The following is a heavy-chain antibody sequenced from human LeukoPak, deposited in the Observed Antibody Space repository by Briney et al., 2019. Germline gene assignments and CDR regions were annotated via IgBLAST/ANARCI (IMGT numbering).Heavy chain of an antibody. Sequence: GRSLRLSCAASGFTFDDYAMHWVRQAPGKGLEWVSGISWNSGSIGYADSVKGRFTISRDNAKNSLYLQMNSLRAEDTALYYCAKAGRIAAAFYNWFDPWGQGTLVTVSS. J-gene: IGHJ5*02. CDR2: ISWNSGSI. V-gene: IGHV3-9*01. CDR3: AKAGRIAAAFYNWFDP. CDR1: GFTFDDYA. D-gene: IGHD6-13*01.